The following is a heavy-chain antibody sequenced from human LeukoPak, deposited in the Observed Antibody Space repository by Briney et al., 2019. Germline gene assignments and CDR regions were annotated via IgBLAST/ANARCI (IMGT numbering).Heavy chain of an antibody. J-gene: IGHJ4*02. V-gene: IGHV4-30-4*08. CDR3: ASTYDFWSGYYSGPLDY. CDR2: VYYSGST. Sequence: SETLSLTCTVSGGSISSGDYYWGWIRQPPGKGLEWIGYVYYSGSTYYNPSLKSRVTISVDTSKNQFSLKLSSVTAADTAVYYCASTYDFWSGYYSGPLDYWGQGTLVTVSS. CDR1: GGSISSGDYY. D-gene: IGHD3-3*01.